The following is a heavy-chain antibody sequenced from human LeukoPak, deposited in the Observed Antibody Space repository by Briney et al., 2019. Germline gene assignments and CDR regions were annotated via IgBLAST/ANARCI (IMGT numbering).Heavy chain of an antibody. V-gene: IGHV3-53*01. CDR3: ARGYCSGSSCYPYYFDY. Sequence: GGSLRLSCAASGFTFNNYAMTWVRQAPGKGLEWVSLIYNDDDTYYVDSVRGRFTISRDISKNTLYLQMNSLRAEDTAVYYCARGYCSGSSCYPYYFDYWAQGTLVTVSS. CDR1: GFTFNNYA. J-gene: IGHJ4*02. D-gene: IGHD2-15*01. CDR2: IYNDDDT.